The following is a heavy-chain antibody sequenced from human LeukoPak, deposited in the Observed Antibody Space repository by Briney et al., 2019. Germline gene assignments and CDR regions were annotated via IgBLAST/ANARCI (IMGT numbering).Heavy chain of an antibody. J-gene: IGHJ3*01. CDR3: AKALTDHQDLDALDF. CDR2: IIPIFGTA. D-gene: IGHD1-14*01. V-gene: IGHV1-69*13. Sequence: SVKVSCKASGGTFSSYAISWVRQAPGQGLEWMGGIIPIFGTANYAQKFQGRVTITADESTSTAYMELSSLRSEDTAVYYCAKALTDHQDLDALDFWGQGTVVTVSS. CDR1: GGTFSSYA.